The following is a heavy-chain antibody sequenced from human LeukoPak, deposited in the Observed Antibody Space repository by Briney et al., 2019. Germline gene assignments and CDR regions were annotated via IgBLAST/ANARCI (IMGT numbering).Heavy chain of an antibody. Sequence: PGGSLRLSCVASGFTFSIYTMSWVRQAPGKGLEWVSSITSSSSSICSADSVKGRLTISRDNAKNSLYLEMNSLRDEDTAVYYCARDLAWGAYWGQGTLVTVSS. D-gene: IGHD4/OR15-4a*01. CDR3: ARDLAWGAY. J-gene: IGHJ4*02. CDR2: ITSSSSSI. CDR1: GFTFSIYT. V-gene: IGHV3-21*03.